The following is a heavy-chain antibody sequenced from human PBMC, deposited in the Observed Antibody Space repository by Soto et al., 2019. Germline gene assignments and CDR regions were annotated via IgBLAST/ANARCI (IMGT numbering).Heavy chain of an antibody. CDR1: GDSITSADYC. V-gene: IGHV4-30-4*01. D-gene: IGHD1-1*01. CDR3: ARDLWVEPELYYYGMDV. J-gene: IGHJ6*02. CDR2: IFYSGTT. Sequence: SETLSLTCTVSGDSITSADYCCIWIRQTPGKGLEWIGHIFYSGTTYYNPSLKSRLTISVDTSKNHFSLRLTSVTAADTAVYYCARDLWVEPELYYYGMDVWGQGTTVTVSS.